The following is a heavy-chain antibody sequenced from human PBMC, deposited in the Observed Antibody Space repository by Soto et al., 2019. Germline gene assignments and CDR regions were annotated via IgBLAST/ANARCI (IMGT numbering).Heavy chain of an antibody. D-gene: IGHD2-15*01. CDR2: IYWDDDK. Sequence: QITLTESGPTLVKPTQTLTLTCTFSGFSLSTSGVGVGWIRQPPGKALEWLSLIYWDDDKRYSPSLKSRLTITKYTSKNQVVLTMTNMDPVDPATYYCAGGLSADYFDYWGQGTLVTVSS. CDR3: AGGLSADYFDY. CDR1: GFSLSTSGVG. J-gene: IGHJ4*02. V-gene: IGHV2-5*02.